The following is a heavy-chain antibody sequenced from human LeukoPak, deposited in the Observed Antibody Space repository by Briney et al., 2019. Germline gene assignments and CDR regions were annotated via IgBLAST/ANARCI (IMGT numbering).Heavy chain of an antibody. V-gene: IGHV4-38-2*02. D-gene: IGHD3-10*01. Sequence: SETLSLTCTVSGYSISSGYYWGWIRQPPGKGLEWIGSIYHSGSTYYNPSLKSRVTISVDTSKNQFSLKLSSVTAADTAVYYCARENTSGTRPYYFDYWGQGTLVTVSS. J-gene: IGHJ4*02. CDR1: GYSISSGYY. CDR2: IYHSGST. CDR3: ARENTSGTRPYYFDY.